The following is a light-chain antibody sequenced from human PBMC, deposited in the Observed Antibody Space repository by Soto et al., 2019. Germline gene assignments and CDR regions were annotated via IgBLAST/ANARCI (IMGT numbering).Light chain of an antibody. Sequence: DIQMTQSPSTLSAAVGDRVTITCRASLSISRWLAWYQQKPGKAPNLLIYDASTLQSGVPSRFGGGASGTEFALNISSLQTDEVASYCCQQYSSTWTFGQGTKVAIK. V-gene: IGKV1-5*01. J-gene: IGKJ1*01. CDR1: LSISRW. CDR3: QQYSSTWT. CDR2: DAS.